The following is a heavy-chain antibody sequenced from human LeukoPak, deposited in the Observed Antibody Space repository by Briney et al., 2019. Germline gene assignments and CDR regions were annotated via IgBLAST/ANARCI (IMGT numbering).Heavy chain of an antibody. Sequence: SETLSLTCTVSGGSISSYYWSWIRQPPGKGLEWIGYIYYSGSTSYNPSLKSRVTISVDTSKNQFSLKLSSVTAADTAVYYCARVIRGYYYGMDVWGQGTTVTVSS. CDR3: ARVIRGYYYGMDV. CDR2: IYYSGST. CDR1: GGSISSYY. J-gene: IGHJ6*02. V-gene: IGHV4-59*08.